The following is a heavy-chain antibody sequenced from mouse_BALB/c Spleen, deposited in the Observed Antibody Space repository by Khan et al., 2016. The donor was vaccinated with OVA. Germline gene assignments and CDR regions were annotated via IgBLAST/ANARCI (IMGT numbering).Heavy chain of an antibody. V-gene: IGHV1-5*01. D-gene: IGHD2-1*01. CDR3: TRNGFGNYESWDY. Sequence: MQLEESGTVLARPGASVKMSCKASGYTFTSYWMHWVKQRPGQGLEWIGAIYPGNSDINYNQKFKGKAKLTAVTSTSTAYMELKSLTNENSAVYYCTRNGFGNYESWDYWGQGTTLTVSS. CDR2: IYPGNSDI. CDR1: GYTFTSYW. J-gene: IGHJ2*01.